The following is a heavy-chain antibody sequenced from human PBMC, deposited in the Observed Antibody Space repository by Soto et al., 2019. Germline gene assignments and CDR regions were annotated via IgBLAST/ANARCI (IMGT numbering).Heavy chain of an antibody. D-gene: IGHD6-19*01. Sequence: GGSLRLSCVASGFSLANYPMSWVGQTPGEGLEWISYSSPRGDTIYYADSVEGRFTISRDNARNSLSLHMSSLRDEDSALYYCAKGPHTNVGWPYYFESWGQGVPVTVSS. CDR3: AKGPHTNVGWPYYFES. V-gene: IGHV3-48*02. CDR1: GFSLANYP. J-gene: IGHJ4*02. CDR2: SSPRGDTI.